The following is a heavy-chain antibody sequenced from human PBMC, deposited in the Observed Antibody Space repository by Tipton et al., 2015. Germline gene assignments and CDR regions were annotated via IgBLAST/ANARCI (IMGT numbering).Heavy chain of an antibody. D-gene: IGHD4-17*01. CDR3: TRQAYGDYPGYYYGLDV. CDR2: ISQSGST. CDR1: GGSIKSGSYY. J-gene: IGHJ6*02. V-gene: IGHV4-39*01. Sequence: TLSLTCTVSGGSIKSGSYYWGWIRQSPGKGLEWIGYISQSGSTYSCNLPLKSRITISVDTSKNQFSLRLTSVTAADASVYYCTRQAYGDYPGYYYGLDVWGQGTTVTVSS.